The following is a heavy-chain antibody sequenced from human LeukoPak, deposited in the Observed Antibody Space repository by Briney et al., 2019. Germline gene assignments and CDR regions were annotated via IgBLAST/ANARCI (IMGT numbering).Heavy chain of an antibody. CDR2: IYYSGST. CDR3: ARDLRYGGYFDY. D-gene: IGHD1-26*01. J-gene: IGHJ4*02. CDR1: GGSISSSGYY. Sequence: PSETLSLTCTVSGGSISSSGYYWGWIRQPPGKGLEWIGSIYYSGSTYYNPSLKSRVTISVDTSKNQFSLKLSSVTAADTAVYHCARDLRYGGYFDYWGQGTLVTVFS. V-gene: IGHV4-39*07.